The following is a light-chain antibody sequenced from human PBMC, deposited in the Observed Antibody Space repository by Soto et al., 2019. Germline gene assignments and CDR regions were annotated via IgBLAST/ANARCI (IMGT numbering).Light chain of an antibody. CDR1: QSVRSN. CDR3: QQYNNWPPYT. CDR2: GAS. Sequence: EIVMTQSPATLSVSPGERATLSCRASQSVRSNLAWYQQKPGQTRRLLIYGASTRATGNPARFTVSGSGTEFTLTISSLQSEDFAVYYCQQYNNWPPYTFGQGTKLEIK. J-gene: IGKJ2*01. V-gene: IGKV3-15*01.